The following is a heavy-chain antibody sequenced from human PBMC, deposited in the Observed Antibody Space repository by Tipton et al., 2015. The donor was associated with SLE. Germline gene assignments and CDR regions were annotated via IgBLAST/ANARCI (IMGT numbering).Heavy chain of an antibody. V-gene: IGHV3-9*01. CDR2: ISWNSGSI. Sequence: SLRLSCAASGFTFDDYAMHWVRQAPGKGLEWVSGISWNSGSIGYADSVKGRFTISRDNAKKSLYLQMNSLRAEDTAVYYCASPEGTGYWGQGTLVTVSS. J-gene: IGHJ4*02. CDR3: ASPEGTGY. CDR1: GFTFDDYA. D-gene: IGHD1-1*01.